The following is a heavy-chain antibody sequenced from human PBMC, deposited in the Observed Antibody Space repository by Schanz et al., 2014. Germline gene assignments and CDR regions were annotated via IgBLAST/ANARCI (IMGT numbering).Heavy chain of an antibody. CDR3: ARELPGVVAFDF. J-gene: IGHJ3*01. Sequence: QVQLVESGGGVVQPGRSLRLSCAASGFNFGSHGMHWVRQAPGKGLEWVAVISYDGSFKNYADSVRGRITMSRDNSKNTMYLQINNLRADDTAVYYCARELPGVVAFDFWGQGTMXTGSS. CDR2: ISYDGSFK. CDR1: GFNFGSHG. D-gene: IGHD7-27*01. V-gene: IGHV3-33*01.